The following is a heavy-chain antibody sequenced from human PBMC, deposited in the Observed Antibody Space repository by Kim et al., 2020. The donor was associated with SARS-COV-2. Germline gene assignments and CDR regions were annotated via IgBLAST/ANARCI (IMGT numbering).Heavy chain of an antibody. D-gene: IGHD3-22*01. Sequence: SETLSLTCTVSGGSISSGGYYWSWIRQHPGKGLEWIGYIYYSGSTYYNPSLKSRVTISVDTSKNQFSLKLSSVTAADTAVYYCARERGYYDSTTSYGMDVWGQGTTVTVSS. V-gene: IGHV4-31*03. CDR1: GGSISSGGYY. CDR2: IYYSGST. CDR3: ARERGYYDSTTSYGMDV. J-gene: IGHJ6*02.